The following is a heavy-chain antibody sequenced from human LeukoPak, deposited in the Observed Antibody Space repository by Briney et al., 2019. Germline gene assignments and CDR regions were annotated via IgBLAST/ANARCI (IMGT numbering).Heavy chain of an antibody. J-gene: IGHJ4*02. CDR3: ARARQNYDFWSGYYVDY. V-gene: IGHV4-31*03. CDR2: IYYSGST. CDR1: GGSISSGGYY. Sequence: SQTLSLTCTVPGGSISSGGYYWSWIRQHPGKGLEWMGYIYYSGSTYYNPSLKSRVTISVDTSKNQFSLKLSSVTAADTAVYYCARARQNYDFWSGYYVDYWGQGTLVTVSS. D-gene: IGHD3-3*01.